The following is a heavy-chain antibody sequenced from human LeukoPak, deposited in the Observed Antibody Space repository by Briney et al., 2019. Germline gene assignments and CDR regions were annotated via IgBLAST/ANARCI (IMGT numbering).Heavy chain of an antibody. Sequence: GGSLRLSCAASGFTFSSYAMSWVHQAPGKGLEGVSAISGSGGSTYYADSVKGRFTISRDNSKNTLYLQMNSLRADDTAVYYCAKDSGDGYTNHALFDYWGQGALVTVSS. CDR3: AKDSGDGYTNHALFDY. CDR2: ISGSGGST. D-gene: IGHD5-24*01. CDR1: GFTFSSYA. J-gene: IGHJ4*02. V-gene: IGHV3-23*01.